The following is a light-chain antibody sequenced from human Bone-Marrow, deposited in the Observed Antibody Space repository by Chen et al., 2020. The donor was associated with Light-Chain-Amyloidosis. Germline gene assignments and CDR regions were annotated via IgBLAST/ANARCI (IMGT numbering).Light chain of an antibody. CDR3: TSYTHSYTWV. J-gene: IGLJ3*02. Sequence: QSALTQPASLSGSPGQSLPISCTGTSSDVGTYKYVSGFQHYPGNAPNLLIYEVSNRPSGVSNRFSGSKSGNTASLSISGLRDEDEADYYCTSYTHSYTWVFGGGTKVTV. V-gene: IGLV2-14*01. CDR1: SSDVGTYKY. CDR2: EVS.